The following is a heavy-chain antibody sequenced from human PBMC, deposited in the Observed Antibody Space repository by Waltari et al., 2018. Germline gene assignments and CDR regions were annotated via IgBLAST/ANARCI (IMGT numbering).Heavy chain of an antibody. V-gene: IGHV3-30*02. D-gene: IGHD1-20*01. CDR2: IRYDGSNK. J-gene: IGHJ6*02. CDR3: AKGDNWNDDYYYGMDV. CDR1: GFTFSSYG. Sequence: QVQLVESGGGVVQPGGSLRLSCAASGFTFSSYGMHWVRQAPGKGLEWVAFIRYDGSNKYYADSVKGRFTISRDNSKNTLYLQMNSLRAEDTAVYYCAKGDNWNDDYYYGMDVRGQGTTVTVSS.